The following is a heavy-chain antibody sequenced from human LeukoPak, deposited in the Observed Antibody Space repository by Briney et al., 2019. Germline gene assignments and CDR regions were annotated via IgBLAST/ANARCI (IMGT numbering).Heavy chain of an antibody. J-gene: IGHJ4*02. CDR1: GFSISGRD. Sequence: GGSLRLSCAVSGFSISGRDMTWGRQAPGKGLEWVANIKEDGSEINYVDSVKGRFTISRDNAKNSLYLQMNSLRVDDTAVYYCARDRGYSTFDYWGQGTLVTVSS. V-gene: IGHV3-7*01. D-gene: IGHD4-23*01. CDR2: IKEDGSEI. CDR3: ARDRGYSTFDY.